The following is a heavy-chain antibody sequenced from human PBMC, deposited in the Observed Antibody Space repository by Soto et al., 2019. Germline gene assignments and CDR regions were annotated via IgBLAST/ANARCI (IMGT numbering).Heavy chain of an antibody. D-gene: IGHD5-18*01. J-gene: IGHJ4*02. CDR1: GFTFSHDW. CDR3: ATGGYSYGWGY. V-gene: IGHV3-74*01. CDR2: VNPAGTAS. Sequence: EVHLVGSGGGLVKPGGSLRLSGVGSGFTFSHDWMHWVREVPGKGPVGVSRVNPAGTASSYADFVKGRFTVSRDNAKNTLYLEMNSLSADDTAVYYCATGGYSYGWGYWGQGTLVTVSS.